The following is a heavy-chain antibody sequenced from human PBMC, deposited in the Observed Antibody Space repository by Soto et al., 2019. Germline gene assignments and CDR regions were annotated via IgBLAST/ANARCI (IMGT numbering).Heavy chain of an antibody. V-gene: IGHV4-30-2*01. J-gene: IGHJ4*02. Sequence: SDTLSLTCTVSGVTMSYAGYSWSWIRQAPGKGLEWIGYISHRETASYNPSFKGRVSLSLDRTKNQFSLSLSSMTAADTAVYLCSRAWRVGSTPPPRDYWGQGTLVT. CDR2: ISHRETA. CDR3: SRAWRVGSTPPPRDY. CDR1: GVTMSYAGYS. D-gene: IGHD1-26*01.